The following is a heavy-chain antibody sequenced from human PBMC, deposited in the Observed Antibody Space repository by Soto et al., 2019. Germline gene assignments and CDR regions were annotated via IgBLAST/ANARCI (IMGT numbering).Heavy chain of an antibody. J-gene: IGHJ6*02. CDR3: ARVRIVGATDEPYYYYYGMDV. V-gene: IGHV3-48*01. D-gene: IGHD1-26*01. Sequence: PGGSLRLSCAASGFTFSSYSMNWVRQAPGKGLEWVSYISSSSSTIYYADSVKGRFTISRDNSKNTLYLQMNSLRAEDTVVYYCARVRIVGATDEPYYYYYGMDVWGQGTTVTVSS. CDR1: GFTFSSYS. CDR2: ISSSSSTI.